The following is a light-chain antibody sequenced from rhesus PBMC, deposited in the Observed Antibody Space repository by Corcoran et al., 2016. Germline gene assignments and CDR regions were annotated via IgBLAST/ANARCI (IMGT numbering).Light chain of an antibody. CDR1: QGISRY. CDR2: AAS. J-gene: IGKJ3*01. Sequence: DIQMTQSPSSLPASVGDTVTITCRASQGISRYLNWFQQKAGKAPKLLIYAASSLESGVPSRLSGSGSWTEFTLTIISLQPADFAAYYSLQHNSYPFTFGPGTKLDVK. CDR3: LQHNSYPFT. V-gene: IGKV1-28*01.